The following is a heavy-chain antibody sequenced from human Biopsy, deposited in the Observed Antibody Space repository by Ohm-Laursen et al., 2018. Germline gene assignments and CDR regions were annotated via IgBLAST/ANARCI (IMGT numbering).Heavy chain of an antibody. V-gene: IGHV1-2*02. D-gene: IGHD6-25*01. Sequence: ASVKVSCNGPTYTFTDYYIHWVRQAPGQGLEWMGWINPKSGDTNSAQKFHGRVSFTADTSISTAYLELNKLRSDDTAVYFCARNQGGLNWNYLDYWGQGTLVTVSS. J-gene: IGHJ4*02. CDR1: TYTFTDYY. CDR2: INPKSGDT. CDR3: ARNQGGLNWNYLDY.